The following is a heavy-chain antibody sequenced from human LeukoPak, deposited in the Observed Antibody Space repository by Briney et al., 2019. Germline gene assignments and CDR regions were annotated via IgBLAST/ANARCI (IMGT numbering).Heavy chain of an antibody. V-gene: IGHV3-53*01. CDR1: GYTFGDYG. CDR2: SYSGGSS. CDR3: AREEHYRRYFAL. J-gene: IGHJ2*01. Sequence: GGSLRLSCAASGYTFGDYGMSWVRQAPGKGLEWVSVSYSGGSSYYADSVKGRFTISRDNSKNTLYLQMNTLRAEDTAVYFCAREEHYRRYFALWGRGTLVTVSS. D-gene: IGHD3-16*02.